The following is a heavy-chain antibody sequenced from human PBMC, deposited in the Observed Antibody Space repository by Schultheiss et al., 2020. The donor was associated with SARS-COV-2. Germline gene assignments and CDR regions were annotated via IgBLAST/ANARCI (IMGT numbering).Heavy chain of an antibody. CDR1: GGSISSGGYY. J-gene: IGHJ4*02. Sequence: SETLSLTCTVSGGSISSGGYYWSWIRQHPGKGLEWIGYIYYSGSTYYNPSLKSRVTISVDTSKNQFSLKLSSVTAADTAVYYCARGGTWIYVRSFDYWGQGTLVTVSS. CDR2: IYYSGST. CDR3: ARGGTWIYVRSFDY. D-gene: IGHD5-12*01. V-gene: IGHV4-31*03.